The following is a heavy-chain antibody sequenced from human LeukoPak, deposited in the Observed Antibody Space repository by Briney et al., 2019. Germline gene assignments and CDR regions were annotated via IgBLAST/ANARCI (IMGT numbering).Heavy chain of an antibody. D-gene: IGHD1-7*01. CDR2: INQGGSEK. J-gene: IGHJ4*02. CDR1: EFTFTSYW. V-gene: IGHV3-7*05. CDR3: ARARNCDY. Sequence: GGSLRLSCAASEFTFTSYWMSWVRQAPGKGLEWVANINQGGSEKYYVDSVKGRFTISRDNAKNSLSLQMNSLRAEDTAVYYCARARNCDYWGQGTLVTVSS.